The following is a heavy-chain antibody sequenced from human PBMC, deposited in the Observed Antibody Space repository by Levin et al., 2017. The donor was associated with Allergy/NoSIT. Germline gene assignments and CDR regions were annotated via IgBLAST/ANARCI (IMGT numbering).Heavy chain of an antibody. CDR3: ARPTFDSRTHTFDV. CDR1: GYTFTNYY. CDR2: VDPSDSYT. V-gene: IGHV5-10-1*01. J-gene: IGHJ3*01. D-gene: IGHD2-21*01. Sequence: GESLKISCRASGYTFTNYYITWVHQRPGKGLEWMGRVDPSDSYTNYSPSFRAHVTITTENSIRTAYLEWSSLEASDTAMYFCARPTFDSRTHTFDVWGQGTMVTVTS.